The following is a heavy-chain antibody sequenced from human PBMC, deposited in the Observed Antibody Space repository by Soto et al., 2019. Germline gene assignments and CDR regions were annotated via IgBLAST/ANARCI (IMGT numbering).Heavy chain of an antibody. V-gene: IGHV5-51*01. CDR2: IYPGDSDT. CDR1: GYSFTSYW. D-gene: IGHD6-6*01. J-gene: IGHJ6*02. Sequence: PGESLKISCKGSGYSFTSYWIVWVRQMPGKGLEWMGIIYPGDSDTRYSPSFQGQVTISADKSISTAYLQWSSLKASDTAMYYCARLSGSSPYYYYDYGMDVWGQGTTVTVSS. CDR3: ARLSGSSPYYYYDYGMDV.